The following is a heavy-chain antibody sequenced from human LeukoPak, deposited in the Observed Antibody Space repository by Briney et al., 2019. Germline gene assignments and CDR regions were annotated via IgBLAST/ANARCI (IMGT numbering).Heavy chain of an antibody. CDR3: TTVYGSYYHYYYYYMDV. CDR1: GFTFSNAW. CDR2: IKSKTDGGTT. D-gene: IGHD1-26*01. Sequence: GGSLRLSCAASGFTFSNAWMSWVRQAPGKGLEWVGRIKSKTDGGTTDYAAPVKGRFTISRDDSKNTLYLQMNSLKTEDTAVYYCTTVYGSYYHYYYYYMDVWGKGTTVTVSS. J-gene: IGHJ6*03. V-gene: IGHV3-15*01.